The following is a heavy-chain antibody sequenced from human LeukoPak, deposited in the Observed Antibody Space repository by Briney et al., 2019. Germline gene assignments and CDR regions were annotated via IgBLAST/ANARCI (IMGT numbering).Heavy chain of an antibody. Sequence: GGSLRLSCAASGFTFSSYAMSWVRQAPGKGLEWVSAISGSGGSTYYADSVKGRFTISRDNSKNTLYLQMNSLRAEDTAVYYCARDRLLLWFGELSCGFDYWGQGTLVTVSS. CDR3: ARDRLLLWFGELSCGFDY. CDR1: GFTFSSYA. D-gene: IGHD3-10*01. V-gene: IGHV3-23*01. CDR2: ISGSGGST. J-gene: IGHJ4*02.